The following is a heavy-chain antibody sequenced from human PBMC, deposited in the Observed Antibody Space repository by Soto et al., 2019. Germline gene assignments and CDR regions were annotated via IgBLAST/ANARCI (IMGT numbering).Heavy chain of an antibody. CDR2: IGNYGGST. D-gene: IGHD5-12*01. Sequence: GGSLRLSCSASGFIFSDYAKHWVRQAPGKGLEFVSAIGNYGGSTFYADSVKGRFTISRDNSKNTLYLQMSSLRTEDTAVYYCAKEYSGYDFDYWGHANLVTVSS. J-gene: IGHJ4*01. CDR1: GFIFSDYA. V-gene: IGHV3-64D*06. CDR3: AKEYSGYDFDY.